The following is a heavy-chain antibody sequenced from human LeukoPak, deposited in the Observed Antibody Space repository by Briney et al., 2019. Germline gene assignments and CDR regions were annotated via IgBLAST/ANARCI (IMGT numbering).Heavy chain of an antibody. J-gene: IGHJ6*03. D-gene: IGHD3-22*01. Sequence: ASVKVSCKASGGTFSSYAISWVRQAPGQGLEWMGGIIPIFGAANYAQKFQGRVTITADESTSTAYMELSSLRSEDTAVYYCARGIVGYYYYMDVWGKGTTVTVSS. CDR1: GGTFSSYA. CDR2: IIPIFGAA. CDR3: ARGIVGYYYYMDV. V-gene: IGHV1-69*13.